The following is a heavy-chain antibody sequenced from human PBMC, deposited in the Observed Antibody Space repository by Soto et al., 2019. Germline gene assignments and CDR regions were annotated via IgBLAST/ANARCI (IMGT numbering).Heavy chain of an antibody. D-gene: IGHD2-2*01. Sequence: ASVTVSCKTSGYTFSNYGITWVRQAPGQPLEWLGWISLYSDGTNYAQKFQGRVSMTTDTSTTTAYMELRSLRSDDTAVYYCARVVPGAEAWFGPWGQGTLVTVS. CDR1: GYTFSNYG. CDR3: ARVVPGAEAWFGP. CDR2: ISLYSDGT. J-gene: IGHJ5*02. V-gene: IGHV1-18*01.